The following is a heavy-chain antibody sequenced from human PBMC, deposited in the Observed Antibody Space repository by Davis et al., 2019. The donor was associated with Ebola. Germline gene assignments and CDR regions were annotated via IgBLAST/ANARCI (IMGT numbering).Heavy chain of an antibody. V-gene: IGHV3-48*04. CDR2: ISSSGSTI. J-gene: IGHJ4*02. Sequence: GESLKISCVGSGFTFSSYWMYWVRQAPGKGLEWVSYISSSGSTIYYADSVKGRFTISRDNAKNTLYLQMNSLRAEDTAVYYCARRDPVHDYWGQGTLVTVSS. CDR3: ARRDPVHDY. CDR1: GFTFSSYW.